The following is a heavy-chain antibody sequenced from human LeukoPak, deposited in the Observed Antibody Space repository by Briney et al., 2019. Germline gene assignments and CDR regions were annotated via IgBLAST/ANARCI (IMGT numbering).Heavy chain of an antibody. V-gene: IGHV4-30-2*01. Sequence: SETLSLTCTVSGGSISSGGYYWSWIRQPPGKGLEWIGYIYHSGSTYYNPSLKSRVTISVDRSKNQFSLKLSSVTAADTAVYYCARDSGLWFGELWVRRFDYWGQGTLVTVSS. CDR3: ARDSGLWFGELWVRRFDY. CDR1: GGSISSGGYY. D-gene: IGHD3-10*01. CDR2: IYHSGST. J-gene: IGHJ4*02.